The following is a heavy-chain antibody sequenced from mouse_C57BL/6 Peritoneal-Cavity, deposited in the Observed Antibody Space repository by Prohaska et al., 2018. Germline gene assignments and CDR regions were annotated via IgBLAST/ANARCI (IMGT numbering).Heavy chain of an antibody. J-gene: IGHJ2*01. D-gene: IGHD2-13*01. V-gene: IGHV1-61*01. CDR2: IYPSDSDT. CDR1: GYTFTSYW. Sequence: RPGSSVKLSSKASGYTFTSYWLDWVKQRPGQGLEWIGNIYPSDSDTHYNQKFKDKATLTVDKSSSTACMPLCSFTSEDSADYYCASDYTLDSCGQGTTLTVSS. CDR3: ASDYTLDS.